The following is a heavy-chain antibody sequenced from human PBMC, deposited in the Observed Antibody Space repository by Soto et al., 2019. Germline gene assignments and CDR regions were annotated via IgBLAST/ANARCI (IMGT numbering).Heavy chain of an antibody. D-gene: IGHD5-18*01. Sequence: SQTRSHSYTVSGDSISSINNYWSWIRQPPGEGLEWIGFISYSGTTSYSPSLKSRVAISLDTSKNQFSLSLNFVTAADTAVYYCARGRGYSYGLDPWGQGSLVT. J-gene: IGHJ5*02. V-gene: IGHV4-30-4*01. CDR2: ISYSGTT. CDR3: ARGRGYSYGLDP. CDR1: GDSISSINNY.